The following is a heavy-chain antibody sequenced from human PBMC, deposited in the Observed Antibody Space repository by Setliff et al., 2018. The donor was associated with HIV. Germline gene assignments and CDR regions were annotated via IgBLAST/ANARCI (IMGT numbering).Heavy chain of an antibody. J-gene: IGHJ4*02. V-gene: IGHV3-23*01. D-gene: IGHD3-3*01. CDR3: AKDRGHNFWSGYSDY. CDR2: IGGSGGST. Sequence: GGSLRLSCVASGFTFSRYAMSWVRQAPGKGLEWVSAIGGSGGSTYYADSMKGRFNVSRENPKNTLYLEMDSLRAEDTAAYYCAKDRGHNFWSGYSDYWGQGTLVTVSS. CDR1: GFTFSRYA.